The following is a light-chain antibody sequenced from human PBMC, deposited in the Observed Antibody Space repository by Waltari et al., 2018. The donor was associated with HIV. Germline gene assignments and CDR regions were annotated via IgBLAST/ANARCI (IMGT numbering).Light chain of an antibody. V-gene: IGLV2-14*01. CDR2: EVS. Sequence: QSALTQPASVSGSPGQTITISCTGTSSDVGVSNYVSWYQQHPGKAPKLIIFEVSIRPSGVSKRFSGSRSGNPASLTLSGLQAEDDADYYCSSSTSSSTLIFGGGTKLTVL. J-gene: IGLJ2*01. CDR1: SSDVGVSNY. CDR3: SSSTSSSTLI.